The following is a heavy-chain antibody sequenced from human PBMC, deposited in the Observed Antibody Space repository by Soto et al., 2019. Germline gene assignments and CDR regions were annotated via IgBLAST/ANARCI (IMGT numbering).Heavy chain of an antibody. V-gene: IGHV3-23*01. CDR1: GFTLGTYG. J-gene: IGHJ4*02. CDR2: ITGGNT. Sequence: EVQPLESGGGLIQPGGSLRLSCAASGFTLGTYGMGWVRQAPGKGLEWVSTITGGNTYYAASVKGRFTISRDNSKNTLYLQMSNLRAEDTALYYCAKDKERGGYDSDFDSWGQGTLVTVSS. D-gene: IGHD3-3*01. CDR3: AKDKERGGYDSDFDS.